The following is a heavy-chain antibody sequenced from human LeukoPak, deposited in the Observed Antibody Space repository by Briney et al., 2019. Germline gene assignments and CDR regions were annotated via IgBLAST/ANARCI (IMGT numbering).Heavy chain of an antibody. J-gene: IGHJ4*02. CDR1: GFTFTSSA. CDR3: AALAGVQGLAYDPRDYFDS. CDR2: IVLGSGNT. V-gene: IGHV1-58*01. D-gene: IGHD7-27*01. Sequence: SVKVSCKASGFTFTSSAVQWVRQARGQRLEWIGWIVLGSGNTNYAQQFQERVTITRDLSTSSTYLELSSLRSEDTAVYYCAALAGVQGLAYDPRDYFDSWGQGTLVTVSS.